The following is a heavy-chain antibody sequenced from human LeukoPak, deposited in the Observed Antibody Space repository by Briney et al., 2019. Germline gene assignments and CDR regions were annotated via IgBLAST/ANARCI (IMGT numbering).Heavy chain of an antibody. V-gene: IGHV3-21*01. D-gene: IGHD5-18*01. J-gene: IGHJ4*02. CDR1: EFTFSSYS. CDR2: ISSSSSYI. CDR3: ARVTAMARNVGYYFDY. Sequence: GGSLRLSCAASEFTFSSYSMNWVRQAPGKGLEWVSSISSSSSYIYYADSVKGRFTISRDNAKNSLYLQMNSLRAEDTAVYYCARVTAMARNVGYYFDYWGQGTLVTVSS.